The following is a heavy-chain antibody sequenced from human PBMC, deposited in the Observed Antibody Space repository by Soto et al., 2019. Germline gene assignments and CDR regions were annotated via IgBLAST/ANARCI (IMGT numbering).Heavy chain of an antibody. CDR3: ARVAISYSSSSVSWFDY. Sequence: SETLSLTCAVYGGSFSGYYWSWIRQPPGKGLEWIGEINHSGSTNYNPSLKSRVTISVDTSKNQFSLKLSSVTAADTAVYYCARVAISYSSSSVSWFDYWGQGTLVTVSS. CDR1: GGSFSGYY. CDR2: INHSGST. D-gene: IGHD6-6*01. J-gene: IGHJ4*02. V-gene: IGHV4-34*01.